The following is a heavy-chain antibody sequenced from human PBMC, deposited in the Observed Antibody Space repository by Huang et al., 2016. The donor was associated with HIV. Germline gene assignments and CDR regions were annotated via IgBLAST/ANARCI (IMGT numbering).Heavy chain of an antibody. Sequence: QVRLDQWGAGLLKPSETLTLTCAVYGDSLSGFFWSWIRQSPGRGLEWIGEITQSGRTNYNTSLKSRVTIAIDTSKKQFSLKLKSVTADDTSTYYCARGRGTSWSFFDTWGQGSFVTVSS. CDR3: ARGRGTSWSFFDT. D-gene: IGHD2-2*01. V-gene: IGHV4-34*01. J-gene: IGHJ5*02. CDR2: ITQSGRT. CDR1: GDSLSGFF.